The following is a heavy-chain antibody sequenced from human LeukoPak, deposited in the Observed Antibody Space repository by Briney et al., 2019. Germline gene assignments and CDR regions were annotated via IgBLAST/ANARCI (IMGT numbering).Heavy chain of an antibody. CDR1: GFTFSSYS. CDR2: IRSSSSYI. J-gene: IGHJ4*02. CDR3: ARDLYGGNSPRDFDY. D-gene: IGHD4-23*01. V-gene: IGHV3-21*01. Sequence: GGSLRLSCAASGFTFSSYSMNWVRQAPGKGLEWVSSIRSSSSYIYYADSVKGRFTISRDNAKNSLYLQMNSLRAEDTAVYYCARDLYGGNSPRDFDYWGQGTLVTVSS.